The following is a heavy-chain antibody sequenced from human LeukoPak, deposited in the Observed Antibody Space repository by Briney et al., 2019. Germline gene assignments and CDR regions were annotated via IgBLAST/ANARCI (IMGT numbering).Heavy chain of an antibody. CDR3: ARSGNNYYYYMDV. J-gene: IGHJ6*03. CDR1: GFTVSSNY. V-gene: IGHV3-66*01. D-gene: IGHD2/OR15-2a*01. Sequence: GGSLRLSCAASGFTVSSNYMSWVRQAPGKGLEWVSVIYSGGSTYYADSVKGRFTISRDNAKNSLYLQVNSLRAEDTAVYYCARSGNNYYYYMDVWGKGTTVTVSS. CDR2: IYSGGST.